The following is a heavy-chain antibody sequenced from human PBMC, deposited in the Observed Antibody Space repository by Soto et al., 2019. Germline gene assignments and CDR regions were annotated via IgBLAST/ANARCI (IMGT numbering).Heavy chain of an antibody. CDR3: AKDYSNYGGFDY. J-gene: IGHJ4*02. Sequence: EVQLVESGGGLVQPGGSLRLSCAASGFTFSIYWMHWVRQAPGKGLVWVSAISGSGGSTYYADSVKGRFTISRDNSKNTLYLQMNSLRAEDTAVYYCAKDYSNYGGFDYWGQGTLVTVSS. V-gene: IGHV3-23*04. D-gene: IGHD4-4*01. CDR2: ISGSGGST. CDR1: GFTFSIYW.